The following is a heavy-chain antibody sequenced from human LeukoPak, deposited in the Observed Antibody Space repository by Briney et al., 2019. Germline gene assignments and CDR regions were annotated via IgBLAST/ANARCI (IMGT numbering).Heavy chain of an antibody. V-gene: IGHV4-59*01. CDR1: GGSITSYY. CDR2: IYYTGST. D-gene: IGHD5-24*01. CDR3: ARGAGGDGYDY. J-gene: IGHJ4*02. Sequence: SGTLSLTCTVSGGSITSYYWSWIRQPPGKGLEWIGYIYYTGSTNYNPSLKSRVTISVDTSKNQFSLKLSSMTAADTAVYYCARGAGGDGYDYWGQGTLVTVSS.